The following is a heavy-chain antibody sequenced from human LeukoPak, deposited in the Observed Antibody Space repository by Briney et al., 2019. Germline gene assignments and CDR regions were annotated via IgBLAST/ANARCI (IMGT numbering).Heavy chain of an antibody. CDR1: GFTFSSYA. CDR3: ARSLKPYYYMDV. J-gene: IGHJ6*03. V-gene: IGHV3-23*01. Sequence: TGGSLRLSCAASGFTFSSYAMSWVRQAPGKGLEWVSAISGSGGSTYYADSVKGQFTISRDNSKNTLYLQMNSLRAEDTAVYYCARSLKPYYYMDVWGKGTTVTVSS. CDR2: ISGSGGST.